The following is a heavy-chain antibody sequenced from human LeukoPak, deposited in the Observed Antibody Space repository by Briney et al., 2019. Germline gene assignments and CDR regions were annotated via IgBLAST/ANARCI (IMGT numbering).Heavy chain of an antibody. D-gene: IGHD1-26*01. V-gene: IGHV4-59*01. CDR3: ARGPEGELLPTFFDY. J-gene: IGHJ4*02. CDR2: IYYSGTT. Sequence: PSETLSLTCSVSGGSISPYYWSWIRQPPGKGLEWIGYIYYSGTTNYNPSLKSRVTISVDTSKNQFSLKLSSVTAADTAVYYCARGPEGELLPTFFDYWGQGALVTVSS. CDR1: GGSISPYY.